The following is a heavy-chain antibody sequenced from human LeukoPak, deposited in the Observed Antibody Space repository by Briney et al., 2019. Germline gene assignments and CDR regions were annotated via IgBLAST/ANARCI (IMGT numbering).Heavy chain of an antibody. D-gene: IGHD3-16*01. V-gene: IGHV3-48*03. J-gene: IGHJ4*02. CDR3: ARGALWVPDY. CDR1: GFIFSNYE. CDR2: ISTSGNDK. Sequence: GGSLRLSCAASGFIFSNYEINWVRQAPGEGLEWVSYISTSGNDKYYADSVKGRFTISRDNAKNSLYLQLNSLRADDTAVYYCARGALWVPDYWGQGTLVTVSS.